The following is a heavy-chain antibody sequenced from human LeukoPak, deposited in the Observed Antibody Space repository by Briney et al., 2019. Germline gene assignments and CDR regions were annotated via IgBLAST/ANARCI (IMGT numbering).Heavy chain of an antibody. CDR1: GFTFSSYG. J-gene: IGHJ4*02. D-gene: IGHD3-10*02. CDR3: AKDADPWVCYYFDY. Sequence: GGSLRLSCAASGFTFSSYGMHWARQAPGKGLEWVAFIRYDGSNKYYADSVKGRFTISRDNSKNTLYLQMNSLRAEDTAVYYCAKDADPWVCYYFDYWGQGTLVTVSS. CDR2: IRYDGSNK. V-gene: IGHV3-30*02.